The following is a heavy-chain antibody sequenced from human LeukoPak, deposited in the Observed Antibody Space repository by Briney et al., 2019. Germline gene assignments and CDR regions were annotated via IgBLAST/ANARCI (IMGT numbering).Heavy chain of an antibody. J-gene: IGHJ4*02. CDR3: ARPPGGGYYSYYFDY. D-gene: IGHD3-22*01. Sequence: SETLSLTCTVSGGSVSSYYWSWIRQPPGKGLEWIGYIYYSGSTNYNPSLKSRVTISLDTSKNQFPLKLSSVTAAHTAVYYCARPPGGGYYSYYFDYWGQGTLVTVSS. V-gene: IGHV4-59*02. CDR2: IYYSGST. CDR1: GGSVSSYY.